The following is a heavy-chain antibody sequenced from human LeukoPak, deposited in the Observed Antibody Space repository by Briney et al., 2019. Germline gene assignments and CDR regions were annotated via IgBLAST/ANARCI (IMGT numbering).Heavy chain of an antibody. CDR1: GFTFSSYK. D-gene: IGHD3-22*01. CDR2: ISSSGSTI. J-gene: IGHJ4*02. CDR3: ARIYDSSDY. V-gene: IGHV3-48*03. Sequence: PGGSLRLSCAASGFTFSSYKMNWVRQAPGKGLEWVSYISSSGSTIYYADSVKGRFTISRDNAKNSLYLQMNSLRAEDTAVYYCARIYDSSDYWGQGTLVTVSS.